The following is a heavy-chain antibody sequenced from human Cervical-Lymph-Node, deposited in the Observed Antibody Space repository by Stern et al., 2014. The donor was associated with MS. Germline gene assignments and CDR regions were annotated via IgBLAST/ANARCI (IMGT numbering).Heavy chain of an antibody. CDR1: GGTFSNSA. CDR3: ARSAGYYSAMDV. D-gene: IGHD3-3*01. Sequence: VQLVESGAEVKKPGSSVKVSCKTSGGTFSNSAFSWIRQAPGQGLEWMGGIIPMFGTATYAQRFQGRVTITAHESTTTAYMELSSLRSEDTAVYFCARSAGYYSAMDVWGQGTTVTVSS. J-gene: IGHJ6*02. CDR2: IIPMFGTA. V-gene: IGHV1-69*01.